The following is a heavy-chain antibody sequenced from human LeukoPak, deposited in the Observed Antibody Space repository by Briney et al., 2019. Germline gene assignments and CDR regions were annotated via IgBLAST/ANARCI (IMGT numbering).Heavy chain of an antibody. D-gene: IGHD3-3*01. CDR2: INPNSGGT. CDR1: GYTFTGYY. V-gene: IGHV1-2*02. CDR3: ARGTTIFGVVTKFDY. J-gene: IGHJ4*02. Sequence: ASVTVSCKASGYTFTGYYMHWVRQAPGQGLEWMGWINPNSGGTNYAQKFQGRVTMTRDTSISTAYMELSRLRSDDTAVYYCARGTTIFGVVTKFDYWGQGTLVTVSS.